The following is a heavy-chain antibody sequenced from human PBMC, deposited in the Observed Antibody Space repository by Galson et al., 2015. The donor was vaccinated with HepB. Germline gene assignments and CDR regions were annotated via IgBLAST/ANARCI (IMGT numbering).Heavy chain of an antibody. CDR2: IMPIFDLS. CDR1: GGTFSSYA. D-gene: IGHD2-21*01. J-gene: IGHJ4*02. Sequence: SVKVSCKASGGTFSSYAISWVRQAPGQGLEWMGGIMPIFDLSNYAQKFQGGVTITADKSTSTAYMELTSLTSEDTAVYYCARETLWQWGGKADYWGQGTLVTVSS. V-gene: IGHV1-69*10. CDR3: ARETLWQWGGKADY.